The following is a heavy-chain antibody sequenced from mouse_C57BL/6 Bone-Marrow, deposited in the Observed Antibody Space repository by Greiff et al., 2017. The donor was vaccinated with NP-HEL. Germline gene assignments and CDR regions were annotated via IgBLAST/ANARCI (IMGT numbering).Heavy chain of an antibody. J-gene: IGHJ4*01. CDR3: AGGGYDYDGGMDY. CDR1: GYTFTSYW. Sequence: VMLVESGAELAKPGASVKLSCKASGYTFTSYWMHWVKQRPGQGLEWIGYINPSSGYTKYNQKFKDKATLTADKSSSTAYMQLSSLTYEDSAVYYCAGGGYDYDGGMDYWGQGTSVTVSS. D-gene: IGHD2-4*01. CDR2: INPSSGYT. V-gene: IGHV1-7*01.